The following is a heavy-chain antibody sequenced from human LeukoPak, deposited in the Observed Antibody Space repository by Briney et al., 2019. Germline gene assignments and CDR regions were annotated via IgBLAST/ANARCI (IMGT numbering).Heavy chain of an antibody. J-gene: IGHJ4*02. CDR1: GFTVSGNY. CDR3: ATGRLRGPLDY. V-gene: IGHV3-53*01. Sequence: GGSLRLSCAASGFTVSGNYMTWVRQAPGKGLEWVSIISGSGDTYYADSVKGRFTISRDIFKNTLYLQMNSLRADDTAVYYCATGRLRGPLDYWGQGTLVTVSS. CDR2: ISGSGDT. D-gene: IGHD4-17*01.